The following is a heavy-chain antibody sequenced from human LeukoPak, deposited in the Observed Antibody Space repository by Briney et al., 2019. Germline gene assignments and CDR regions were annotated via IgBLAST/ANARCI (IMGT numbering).Heavy chain of an antibody. V-gene: IGHV4-61*01. D-gene: IGHD6-13*01. CDR3: ARDPGYDAFDI. J-gene: IGHJ3*02. CDR1: GGSISSSSYY. CDR2: IYYSGST. Sequence: SETLSLTCTVSGGSISSSSYYWGWIRQPPGKGLEWIGYIYYSGSTNYNPSLKSRVTISVDTSKNQFSLKLSSVTAADTAVYYCARDPGYDAFDIWGQGTMVTVSA.